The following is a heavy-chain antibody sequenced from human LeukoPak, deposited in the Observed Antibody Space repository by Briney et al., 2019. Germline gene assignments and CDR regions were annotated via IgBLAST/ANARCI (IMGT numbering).Heavy chain of an antibody. CDR2: ISSSSSYI. CDR3: AREGATWYFDY. CDR1: GFTFSSYS. J-gene: IGHJ4*02. Sequence: GGSLRLSCAASGFTFSSYSMNWVRQAPGKGLEWVSSISSSSSYIYYADSVKGRFTISRDNAKNSLYLQINSLRAEDTAVYYCAREGATWYFDYWGQGTLVTVSS. D-gene: IGHD1-26*01. V-gene: IGHV3-21*01.